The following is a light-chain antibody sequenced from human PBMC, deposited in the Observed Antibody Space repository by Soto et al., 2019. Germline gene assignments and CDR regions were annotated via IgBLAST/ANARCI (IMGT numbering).Light chain of an antibody. J-gene: IGKJ5*01. CDR1: KSVSSN. CDR3: QQYHNCPPLT. CDR2: GAA. Sequence: EIVMTQSQATLSVSPGERATLSCRASKSVSSNLAWYHQKPPQPPTLLIYGAATRATGIPARCSGSGSGTEVTLTISSLQPEDFAVYYCQQYHNCPPLTFGQGTRLEIK. V-gene: IGKV3-15*01.